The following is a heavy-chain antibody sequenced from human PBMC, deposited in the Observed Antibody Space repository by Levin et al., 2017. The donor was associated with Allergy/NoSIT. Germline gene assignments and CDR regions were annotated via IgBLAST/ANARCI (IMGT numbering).Heavy chain of an antibody. CDR3: ARPRGVLRAWFDP. J-gene: IGHJ5*02. D-gene: IGHD4/OR15-4a*01. Sequence: SETLSLTCTVSGGSISSSSYYWGWIRQPPGKGLEWIGSIYYSGSTYYNPSLKSRVTISVDTSKNQFSLKLSSVTAADTAVYYCARPRGVLRAWFDPWGQGTLVTVSS. CDR1: GGSISSSSYY. V-gene: IGHV4-39*01. CDR2: IYYSGST.